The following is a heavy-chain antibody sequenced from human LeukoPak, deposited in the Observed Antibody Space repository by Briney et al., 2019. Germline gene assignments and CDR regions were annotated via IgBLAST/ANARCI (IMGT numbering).Heavy chain of an antibody. Sequence: PSETLSLTCTVSGGSISSYFWSWIRQPPGKGLEWIGEINHSGSTNYNPSLKSRVTISVDTSKNQFSLKLSSVTAADTAVYYCARRKGLGDYVWGSYRQAFDYWGQGTLVTVSS. V-gene: IGHV4-34*01. CDR3: ARRKGLGDYVWGSYRQAFDY. CDR1: GGSISSYF. CDR2: INHSGST. J-gene: IGHJ4*02. D-gene: IGHD3-16*02.